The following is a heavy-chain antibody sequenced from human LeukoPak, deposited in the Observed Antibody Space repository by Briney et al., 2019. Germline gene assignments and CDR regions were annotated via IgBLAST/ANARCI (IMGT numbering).Heavy chain of an antibody. CDR2: IWYDGSNK. J-gene: IGHJ4*02. V-gene: IGHV3-33*01. CDR3: ATTDIAVAGSFDY. CDR1: GFTFSSYG. Sequence: GGSLRLSCAASGFTFSSYGMHWVRQAPGKGLERVAVIWYDGSNKYYADSVKGRFTISRDNSKNTLYLQMNSLRAEDTAVYYCATTDIAVAGSFDYWGQGTLVTVTS. D-gene: IGHD6-19*01.